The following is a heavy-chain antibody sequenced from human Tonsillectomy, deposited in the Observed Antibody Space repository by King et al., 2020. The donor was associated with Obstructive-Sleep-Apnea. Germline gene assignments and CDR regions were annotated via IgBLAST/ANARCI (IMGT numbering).Heavy chain of an antibody. V-gene: IGHV4-39*07. CDR1: GDSISSSNYY. D-gene: IGHD6-6*01. CDR3: ARVEYSTSSFDF. Sequence: QLQESGPGLVKPSETLSLICSVSGDSISSSNYYWGWIHQPPGKGLVWIGSVYYRGSTYYNPSLKSRVTISVDTAQNQFSLKLTSVTAADTAVYYCARVEYSTSSFDFWGQGTLVTVSS. J-gene: IGHJ4*02. CDR2: VYYRGST.